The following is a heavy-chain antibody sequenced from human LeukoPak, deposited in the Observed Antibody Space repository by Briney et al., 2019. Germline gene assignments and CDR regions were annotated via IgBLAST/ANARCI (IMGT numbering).Heavy chain of an antibody. CDR3: AREVVATKNGYYFYFYLDV. CDR1: GYTFTSYD. Sequence: ASVKVSCKASGYTFTSYDINWVRQATGQGLEWMGWMNPNSGNTGYAQKFQGRVTMTRNTSISTAYMELSSLRSEDTAVYYCAREVVATKNGYYFYFYLDVWGQGTTVTVSS. D-gene: IGHD5-12*01. J-gene: IGHJ6*03. V-gene: IGHV1-8*01. CDR2: MNPNSGNT.